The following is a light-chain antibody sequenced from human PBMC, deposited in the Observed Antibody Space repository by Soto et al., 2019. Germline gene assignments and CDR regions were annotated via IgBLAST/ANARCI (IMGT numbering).Light chain of an antibody. CDR2: GTS. V-gene: IGKV3-15*01. CDR1: QSVSST. J-gene: IGKJ4*01. Sequence: EIVMTQSPATLSVSPGERATLSCRASQSVSSTLAWSQQIPGQAPRLLIYGTSTRATGIPARLSGSGSGTEFSLTISSLQSEDFAFYYCQQYYQWPLTFGGGTKVEVK. CDR3: QQYYQWPLT.